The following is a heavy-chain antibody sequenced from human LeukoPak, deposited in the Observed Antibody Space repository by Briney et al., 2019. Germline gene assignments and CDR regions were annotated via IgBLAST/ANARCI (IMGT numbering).Heavy chain of an antibody. Sequence: ASVKVSCKASGYTFTSYGISWVRQAPGQGREWMGWISAYNGNTNYAQKLQGRVTMTTDTSTSKAYVELRSLRSDDTAVYYCARGCSSTSCYNHDAFDIWGQGTMVTVSS. CDR2: ISAYNGNT. V-gene: IGHV1-18*01. CDR3: ARGCSSTSCYNHDAFDI. D-gene: IGHD2-2*02. J-gene: IGHJ3*02. CDR1: GYTFTSYG.